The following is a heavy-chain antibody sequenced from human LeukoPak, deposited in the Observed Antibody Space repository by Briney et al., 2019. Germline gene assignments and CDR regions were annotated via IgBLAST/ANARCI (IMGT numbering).Heavy chain of an antibody. D-gene: IGHD2-15*01. J-gene: IGHJ2*01. CDR1: GFTFSSYS. CDR2: ISSSSSYI. CDR3: ARVPPAGVVVAAMSWYFDL. Sequence: GGSLRLSCAASGFTFSSYSMNWVRQAPGKGLEWVSSISSSSSYIYYADSVKGRFTISRDNAKNSLYLQTNSLRAEDTAVYYCARVPPAGVVVAAMSWYFDLWGRGTLVTVSS. V-gene: IGHV3-21*01.